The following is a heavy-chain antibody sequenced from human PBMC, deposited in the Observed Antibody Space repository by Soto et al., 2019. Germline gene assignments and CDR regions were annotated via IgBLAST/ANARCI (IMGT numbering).Heavy chain of an antibody. CDR1: GFTFSSYW. CDR3: ARGSAMGSWYYYYYGMDV. V-gene: IGHV3-7*05. CDR2: IKQDGSEK. J-gene: IGHJ6*02. D-gene: IGHD5-18*01. Sequence: GGSLRLSCAASGFTFSSYWMSWVRQAPGKGLEWVANIKQDGSEKYYVDSVKGRFTISRDNAKNSLYLQMNSLRAEDTDVYYCARGSAMGSWYYYYYGMDVWGQGTTVTVSS.